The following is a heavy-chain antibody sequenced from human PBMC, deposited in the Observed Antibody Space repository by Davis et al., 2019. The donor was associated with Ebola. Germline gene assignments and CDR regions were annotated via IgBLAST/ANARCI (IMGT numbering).Heavy chain of an antibody. D-gene: IGHD2-21*02. CDR3: VRDPALVVTGGGWFFGL. CDR2: ISSSSNYM. V-gene: IGHV3-21*01. CDR1: GFTFSSNS. J-gene: IGHJ2*01. Sequence: GESLKISCAASGFTFSSNSMNWVRQAPGKGLEWVSFISSSSNYMYYADSVKGRFTVSRDNAKNSLYLQMNSLRAEDTAVYYCVRDPALVVTGGGWFFGLWGRGILVTVSS.